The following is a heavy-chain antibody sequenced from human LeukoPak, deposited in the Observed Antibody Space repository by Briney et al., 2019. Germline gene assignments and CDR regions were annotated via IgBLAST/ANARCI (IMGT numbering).Heavy chain of an antibody. CDR1: GGSFSGYY. CDR2: IYHSGST. CDR3: ASSLWDFWSGYSFQH. Sequence: SETLSLTCAVYGGSFSGYYWSWVRQPPGKGLEWIGSIYHSGSTYYNPSLKSRVTISVDTSKNQFSLKLSSVTAADTAVYYCASSLWDFWSGYSFQHWGQGTLVTVSS. V-gene: IGHV4-34*01. D-gene: IGHD3-3*01. J-gene: IGHJ1*01.